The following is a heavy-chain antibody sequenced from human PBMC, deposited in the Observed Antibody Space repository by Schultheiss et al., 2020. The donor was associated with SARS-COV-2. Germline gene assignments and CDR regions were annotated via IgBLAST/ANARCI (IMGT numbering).Heavy chain of an antibody. CDR1: GYSISSGYY. CDR3: AREPRTYSSGWYDYYYYMDV. J-gene: IGHJ6*03. V-gene: IGHV4-38-2*01. CDR2: INHSGST. Sequence: SETLSLTCAVSGYSISSGYYWGWIRQPPGKGLEWIGEINHSGSTNYNPSLKSRVTISVDTSKNQFSLKLSSVTAADTAVYYCAREPRTYSSGWYDYYYYMDVWGKGTTVTVSS. D-gene: IGHD6-19*01.